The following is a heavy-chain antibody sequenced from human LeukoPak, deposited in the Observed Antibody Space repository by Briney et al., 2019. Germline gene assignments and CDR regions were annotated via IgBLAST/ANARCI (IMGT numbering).Heavy chain of an antibody. J-gene: IGHJ4*02. D-gene: IGHD1-26*01. Sequence: ASVKVSCKASGGTFSSYAISWVRQAPGQGPEWMGWISGYNGNTNYAQKLQGRVTMTTDTSTSTAYMELRSLRSDDTAVYYCARGGWELPHFDYWGQGTLVTVSS. CDR3: ARGGWELPHFDY. CDR2: ISGYNGNT. V-gene: IGHV1-18*01. CDR1: GGTFSSYA.